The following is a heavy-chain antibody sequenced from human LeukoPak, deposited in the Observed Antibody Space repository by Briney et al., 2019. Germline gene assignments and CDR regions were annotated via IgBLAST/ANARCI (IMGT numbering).Heavy chain of an antibody. CDR2: IYSGGST. CDR1: GFTVSSNY. D-gene: IGHD3-22*01. CDR3: ARESYYASSGPEGY. J-gene: IGHJ4*02. V-gene: IGHV3-66*01. Sequence: GGSLRLSCAASGFTVSSNYMSWVRQAPGKGLEWVSVIYSGGSTYYADSVKGRFTISRDNSKNTLYLQMNSLRAEDTAVYYCARESYYASSGPEGYWGQGTLVTVSS.